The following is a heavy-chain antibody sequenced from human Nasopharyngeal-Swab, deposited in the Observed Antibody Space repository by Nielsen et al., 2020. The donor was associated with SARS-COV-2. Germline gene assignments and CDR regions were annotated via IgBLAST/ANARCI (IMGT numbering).Heavy chain of an antibody. V-gene: IGHV4-34*01. CDR1: GGSFSGYY. CDR2: INHSGST. J-gene: IGHJ4*02. D-gene: IGHD1-1*01. Sequence: SETLSLTCAVYGGSFSGYYWSWIRQPPGKGLEWIGEINHSGSTNYNPSLKGRVTISVDTSKNQFSLKLSSVTAADTAVYYCASSTYQGRSDWGQGTLVTVSS. CDR3: ASSTYQGRSD.